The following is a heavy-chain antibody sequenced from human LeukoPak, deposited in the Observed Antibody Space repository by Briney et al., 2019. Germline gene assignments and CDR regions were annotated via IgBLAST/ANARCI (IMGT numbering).Heavy chain of an antibody. CDR1: GFAFGHYT. D-gene: IGHD4-17*01. Sequence: GGSLRLSCAASGFAFGHYTMHWVRQAPGKGLEWVSPISWDGGNTYYADSVKGRFTISRDNNKNSLYLQMNSLRAEDTAVYYCANGEVYFDYWGQGTLVTVSS. CDR3: ANGEVYFDY. V-gene: IGHV3-43*01. J-gene: IGHJ4*02. CDR2: ISWDGGNT.